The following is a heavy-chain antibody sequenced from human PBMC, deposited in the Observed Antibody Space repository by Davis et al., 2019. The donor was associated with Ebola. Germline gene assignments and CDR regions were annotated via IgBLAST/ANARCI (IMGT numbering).Heavy chain of an antibody. Sequence: LRLSCAVSGGSISSGGYSWSWIRQPPGKGLEWIGYIYHSGSTNYNPSLKSRVTISVDTSKNQFSLKLSSVTAADTAVYYCARGSSRLHSSSWYRYWGQGTLVTVSS. J-gene: IGHJ4*02. D-gene: IGHD6-13*01. CDR3: ARGSSRLHSSSWYRY. CDR1: GGSISSGGYS. CDR2: IYHSGST. V-gene: IGHV4-30-2*01.